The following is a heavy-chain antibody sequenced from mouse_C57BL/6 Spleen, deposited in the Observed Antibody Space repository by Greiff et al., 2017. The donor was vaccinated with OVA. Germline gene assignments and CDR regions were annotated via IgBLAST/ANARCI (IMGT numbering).Heavy chain of an antibody. Sequence: VQLQQSGAELARPGASVKMSCKASGYTFTSYTTHWVKQRPGQGLEWIGYINPSSGYTKYNQKFKDKATLTADKSSSTAYMQLSSLTSEDSAVYYCARAGYDYAMDYWGQGTSVTVSS. V-gene: IGHV1-4*01. J-gene: IGHJ4*01. D-gene: IGHD2-2*01. CDR1: GYTFTSYT. CDR3: ARAGYDYAMDY. CDR2: INPSSGYT.